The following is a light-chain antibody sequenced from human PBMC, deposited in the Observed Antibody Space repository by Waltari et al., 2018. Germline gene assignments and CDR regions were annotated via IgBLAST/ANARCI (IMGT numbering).Light chain of an antibody. V-gene: IGLV2-11*01. CDR3: CSYGGNFLWV. CDR2: DLR. CDR1: NSDVGGYNY. J-gene: IGLJ3*02. Sequence: QSALTQPRSVSGSPEQSVTISCTGTNSDVGGYNYVSWFHHHPGKAPKLILYDLRLRPPGVPDRFSGSKSANTASLTISGLQTDDEAHYYCCSYGGNFLWVFGGGSKLTVL.